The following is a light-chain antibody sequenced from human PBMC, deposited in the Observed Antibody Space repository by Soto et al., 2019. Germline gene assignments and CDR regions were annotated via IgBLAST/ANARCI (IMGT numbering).Light chain of an antibody. CDR2: DAS. V-gene: IGKV1-33*01. J-gene: IGKJ2*01. Sequence: DIQMTQSPSSLSASVGDRVTITCQASQDISNYLNWYQQKPGKAPKLLIYDASNLETGVPSRFSGSGSGTDFTFTISSLQPEDIATYYWQQYDNLPYTVGQGTKLEI. CDR1: QDISNY. CDR3: QQYDNLPYT.